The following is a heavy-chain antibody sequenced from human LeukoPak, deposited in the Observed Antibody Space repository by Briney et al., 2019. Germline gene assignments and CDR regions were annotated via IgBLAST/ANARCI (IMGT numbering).Heavy chain of an antibody. D-gene: IGHD3-10*01. CDR1: GFTFSDYY. J-gene: IGHJ4*02. CDR3: ARDIYGSGPPVGDAIDY. Sequence: GALRLSCAASGFTFSDYYMSWIRQAPGKGLEWVSYISSSGSTIYYADSVKGRFTISRDNAKNSLYLQVNSLRVEDTAVYYCARDIYGSGPPVGDAIDYWGQGTLVTVSS. CDR2: ISSSGSTI. V-gene: IGHV3-11*04.